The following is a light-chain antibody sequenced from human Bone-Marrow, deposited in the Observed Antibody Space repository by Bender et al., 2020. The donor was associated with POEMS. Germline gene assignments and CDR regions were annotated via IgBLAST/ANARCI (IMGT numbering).Light chain of an antibody. J-gene: IGLJ1*01. CDR2: EVT. CDR1: SSDIGGYDH. V-gene: IGLV2-14*01. CDR3: GSYTRNTKYV. Sequence: QSALTQPASLSGSPGQSITISCTGTSSDIGGYDHVSWYQHHPGKAPKLLIYEVTNRPSGISTRFSGSKSGNTASLTISGLQAEDEADYYCGSYTRNTKYVFGGGTKVTVL.